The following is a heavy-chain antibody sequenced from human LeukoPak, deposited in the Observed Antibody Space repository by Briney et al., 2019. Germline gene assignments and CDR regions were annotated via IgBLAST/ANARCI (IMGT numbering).Heavy chain of an antibody. Sequence: GGSLRLSCAASGFTFSNYWMHWVRQAPGKGLVWVSRINSDGINTSYADSVKGRFTISRDNAKTSLYLQMNSLRAEDTAVYYCARHLSGITGYTYGRGIDYWGQGTLVTVSS. J-gene: IGHJ4*02. V-gene: IGHV3-74*01. CDR2: INSDGINT. CDR3: ARHLSGITGYTYGRGIDY. CDR1: GFTFSNYW. D-gene: IGHD5-18*01.